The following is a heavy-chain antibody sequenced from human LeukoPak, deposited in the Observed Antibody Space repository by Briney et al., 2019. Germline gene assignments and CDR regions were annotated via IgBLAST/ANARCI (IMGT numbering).Heavy chain of an antibody. D-gene: IGHD3-3*01. CDR3: ARFITIFGVTADAFDI. CDR2: IYYSGST. V-gene: IGHV4-61*05. J-gene: IGHJ3*02. Sequence: PSETLSLTCTASGGSISSSSYYWGWIRQPPGKGLEWIGYIYYSGSTNYNPSLKSRVTISVDTSKNQFSLKLSSVTAADTAVYYCARFITIFGVTADAFDIWGQGTMVTVSS. CDR1: GGSISSSSYY.